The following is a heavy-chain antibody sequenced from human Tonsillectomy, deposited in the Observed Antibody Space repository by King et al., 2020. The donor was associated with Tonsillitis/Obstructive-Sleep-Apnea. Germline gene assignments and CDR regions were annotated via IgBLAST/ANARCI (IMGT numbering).Heavy chain of an antibody. D-gene: IGHD6-19*01. Sequence: QLVQSGGGVVQPGRSLRLSCAASGFTFSSYAMHWVRQAPGKGLEWVAVISYDGSNKYYADSVKGRFTISRDNSKNTLYLQMNSLRAEDTAVYYCAREPERAVANELGDYWGQGTLVTVSS. J-gene: IGHJ4*02. CDR3: AREPERAVANELGDY. CDR2: ISYDGSNK. CDR1: GFTFSSYA. V-gene: IGHV3-30*01.